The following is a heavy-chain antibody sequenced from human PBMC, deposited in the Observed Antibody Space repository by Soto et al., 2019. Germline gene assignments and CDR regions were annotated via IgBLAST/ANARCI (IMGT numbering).Heavy chain of an antibody. CDR3: ARTNVVSGNWFDP. D-gene: IGHD2-15*01. Sequence: SETLSLTCTVSGGSISSYYWSWIRQPPGKGLGWIGYIYYSGSTNYNPSLKSRVTISVDTSKNQFFLKLSSVTAADTAVYYCARTNVVSGNWFDPWGQGTQVTVSS. CDR1: GGSISSYY. V-gene: IGHV4-59*01. CDR2: IYYSGST. J-gene: IGHJ5*02.